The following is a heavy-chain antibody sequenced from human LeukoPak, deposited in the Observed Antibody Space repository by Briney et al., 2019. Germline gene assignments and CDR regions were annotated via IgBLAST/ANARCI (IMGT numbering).Heavy chain of an antibody. CDR2: ISGSGGST. CDR3: AKGRWSSGWDPFDY. V-gene: IGHV3-23*01. CDR1: GFTFSNYA. Sequence: GGSLRLPCAASGFTFSNYAMSWVRQAPGKGLEWVSTISGSGGSTYYADSVKGRFTISRDSSKSTLYLQMNSLRAEDTAVYYCAKGRWSSGWDPFDYWGQGTLVTVSS. J-gene: IGHJ4*02. D-gene: IGHD6-19*01.